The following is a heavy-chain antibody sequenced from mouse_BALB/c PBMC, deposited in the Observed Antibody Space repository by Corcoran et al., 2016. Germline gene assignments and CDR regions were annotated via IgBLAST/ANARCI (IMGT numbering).Heavy chain of an antibody. V-gene: IGHV14-3*02. CDR3: ARWDWYFDV. Sequence: EVQLQQSGAELVKPGASVKLSCTASGFKIKDTYMHWVKQRPEQGLEWIGRIDPANGNTKYDPKFQGTATITADTSSNTAYLQLSSLTSEDTAVYYCARWDWYFDVCGAGTTVTVSS. J-gene: IGHJ1*01. CDR2: IDPANGNT. CDR1: GFKIKDTY.